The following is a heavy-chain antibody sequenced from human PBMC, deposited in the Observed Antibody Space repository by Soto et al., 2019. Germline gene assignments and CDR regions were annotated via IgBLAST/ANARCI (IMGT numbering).Heavy chain of an antibody. J-gene: IGHJ4*02. Sequence: DYVKGRFTISRDNSKNTMYLQMNSLRPEDTAVYYCAREGNGYKYYFDYWGQGTLVTVSS. D-gene: IGHD5-12*01. CDR3: AREGNGYKYYFDY. V-gene: IGHV3-30*01.